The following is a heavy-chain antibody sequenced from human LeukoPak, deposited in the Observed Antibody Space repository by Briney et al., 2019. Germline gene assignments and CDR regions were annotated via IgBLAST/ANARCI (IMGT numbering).Heavy chain of an antibody. J-gene: IGHJ4*02. Sequence: GGSLRLSCAASGFTFDDYAMHWVRQAPGKGLEWVSYISSSGSTIYYADSVKGRFTISRDNAKNSLYLQMNSLRAEDTAVYYCARQAVAAYYLDYWGRGTLVTVSS. CDR3: ARQAVAAYYLDY. CDR1: GFTFDDYA. D-gene: IGHD6-19*01. V-gene: IGHV3-11*01. CDR2: ISSSGSTI.